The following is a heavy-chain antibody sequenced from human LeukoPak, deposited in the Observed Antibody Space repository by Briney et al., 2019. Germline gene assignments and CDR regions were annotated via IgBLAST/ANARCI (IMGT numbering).Heavy chain of an antibody. Sequence: TGGSLRLSCAASGFTFSSYGMSWVRQAPGKGLEWVSAISGSGGSTYYADSVKGRFTISRDNSKNTLYLQMNSLRAEDTAVYYCAKDRERRSSGWYNGYFQHWGQGTLVTVSS. CDR2: ISGSGGST. D-gene: IGHD6-19*01. CDR1: GFTFSSYG. V-gene: IGHV3-23*01. J-gene: IGHJ1*01. CDR3: AKDRERRSSGWYNGYFQH.